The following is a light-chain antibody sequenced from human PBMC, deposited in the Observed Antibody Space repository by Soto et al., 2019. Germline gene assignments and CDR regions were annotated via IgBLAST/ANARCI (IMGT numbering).Light chain of an antibody. CDR3: SSYAGSNTFI. J-gene: IGLJ2*01. CDR2: EVS. V-gene: IGLV2-8*01. Sequence: QSALPQPPSASGSPGQSVTISCTGTSSDVGGYNYVSWYQQYPGKAPKLMIYEVSKGPSGVPDRFSGSKSGNTASLTVSGLQAEDEADYYCSSYAGSNTFIFGGGTKLTVL. CDR1: SSDVGGYNY.